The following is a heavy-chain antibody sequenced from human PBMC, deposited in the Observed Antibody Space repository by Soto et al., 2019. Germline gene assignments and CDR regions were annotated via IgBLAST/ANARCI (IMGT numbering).Heavy chain of an antibody. Sequence: EVQLVESGGGLVQPGGSLRLSCVASGFTLSNSWMHWVRQAPGGGLLWVGRINSDGRSTAYGDSVRGRFTISRDNAKNTLYLQMNSLGAQDTAVYYCARDPSAGYGSVNWFDPWGQGTLVTVSS. CDR2: INSDGRST. CDR1: GFTLSNSW. V-gene: IGHV3-74*01. D-gene: IGHD6-19*01. J-gene: IGHJ5*02. CDR3: ARDPSAGYGSVNWFDP.